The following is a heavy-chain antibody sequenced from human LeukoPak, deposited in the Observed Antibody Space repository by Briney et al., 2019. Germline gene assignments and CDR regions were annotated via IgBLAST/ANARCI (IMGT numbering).Heavy chain of an antibody. J-gene: IGHJ5*02. CDR3: ARGTMMVGP. D-gene: IGHD3-22*01. CDR1: GGSIGSYY. CDR2: INYSGTT. V-gene: IGHV4-59*01. Sequence: SETLSLTCTVSGGSIGSYYWSWIRQPPGKGLEWIGYINYSGTTNYNPSLKSRVSISIDTSKNQFSLKLSSVTAADTAVYYCARGTMMVGPWGQGTQVTVSS.